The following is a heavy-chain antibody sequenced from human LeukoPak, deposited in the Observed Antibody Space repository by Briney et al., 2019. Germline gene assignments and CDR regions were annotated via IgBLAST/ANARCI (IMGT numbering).Heavy chain of an antibody. Sequence: SETLSLTCTVSGVSVSSGSYYWSWLRQPPGKGLEWIGYIYYSGSTNYNPPLKSRVTISVDTSKNQFSLKLSSVTAADTAVYYCARARVRSEYCSGGSCYPITPWDYWGQGTLVTVSS. V-gene: IGHV4-61*01. CDR3: ARARVRSEYCSGGSCYPITPWDY. D-gene: IGHD2-15*01. CDR2: IYYSGST. J-gene: IGHJ4*01. CDR1: GVSVSSGSYY.